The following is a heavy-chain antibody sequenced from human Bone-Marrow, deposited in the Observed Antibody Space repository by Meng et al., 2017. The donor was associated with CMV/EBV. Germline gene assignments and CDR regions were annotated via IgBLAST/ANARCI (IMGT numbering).Heavy chain of an antibody. CDR1: GYTFTGYY. D-gene: IGHD2-2*01. CDR2: INPNSGGT. V-gene: IGHV1-2*02. CDR3: ARRGEDIVVVPAAQPGEETLDEYFQH. J-gene: IGHJ1*01. Sequence: ASVKVSCKASGYTFTGYYMHWVRQAPGQGLEWMGWINPNSGGTNYAQKFQGRVTMTRDTSISTAYMELSRLRSDDTAVYYCARRGEDIVVVPAAQPGEETLDEYFQHWGQGTLVTVSS.